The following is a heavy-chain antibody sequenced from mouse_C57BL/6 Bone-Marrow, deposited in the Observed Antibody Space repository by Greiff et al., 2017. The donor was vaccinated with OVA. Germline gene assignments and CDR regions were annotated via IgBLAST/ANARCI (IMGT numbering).Heavy chain of an antibody. Sequence: EVMLVESGGGLVKPGGSLKLSCAASGFTFSSYAMSWVRQTPEKRLEWVATISDGGSYTYYPDNVKGRFTISRDNAKNNLYLQMSHLKAEDTAMYYCAGGNYGGFAYWGQGTLVTVSA. V-gene: IGHV5-4*03. CDR1: GFTFSSYA. CDR3: AGGNYGGFAY. J-gene: IGHJ3*01. D-gene: IGHD2-1*01. CDR2: ISDGGSYT.